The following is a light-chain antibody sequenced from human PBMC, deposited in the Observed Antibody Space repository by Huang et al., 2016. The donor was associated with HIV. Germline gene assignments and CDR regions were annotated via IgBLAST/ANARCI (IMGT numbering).Light chain of an antibody. CDR2: GAS. Sequence: ERVMTQSPATLSVSPGERATLSCRASDSVSTNVAWYQQRPGQAPRLLIYGASTRATGIAPRFSGSGSGKEFALTISSLQSEDFAVYYCQQYNNWPVTFGGGTKVEI. V-gene: IGKV3-15*01. CDR3: QQYNNWPVT. J-gene: IGKJ4*01. CDR1: DSVSTN.